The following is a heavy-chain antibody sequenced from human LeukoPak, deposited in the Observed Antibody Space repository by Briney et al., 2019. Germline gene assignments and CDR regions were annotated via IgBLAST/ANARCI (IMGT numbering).Heavy chain of an antibody. CDR2: INWNGGST. J-gene: IGHJ6*03. CDR1: GFTFDDYG. V-gene: IGHV3-20*04. Sequence: GGSLRLSCAASGFTFDDYGMSWVRQAPGEGLEWVSGINWNGGSTGYADSVKCRFTISRDNAKNSLYLQMNSLRAEDTALYYCARAGNGYEYYYYMDVWGKGTTVTVSS. CDR3: ARAGNGYEYYYYMDV. D-gene: IGHD5-12*01.